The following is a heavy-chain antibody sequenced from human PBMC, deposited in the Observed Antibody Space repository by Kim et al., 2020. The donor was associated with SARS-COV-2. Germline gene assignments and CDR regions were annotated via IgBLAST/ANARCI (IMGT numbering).Heavy chain of an antibody. Sequence: GGSLRLSCAASGFTVSSNYMSWVRQAPGKGLEWVSVIYSGGSTYYADSVKGRFTISRDNSKNTLYLQMNSLRAEDTAVYYCARDFPYCSGGSCYYFDYWGQGTLVTVSS. V-gene: IGHV3-66*02. CDR1: GFTVSSNY. CDR3: ARDFPYCSGGSCYYFDY. D-gene: IGHD2-15*01. CDR2: IYSGGST. J-gene: IGHJ4*02.